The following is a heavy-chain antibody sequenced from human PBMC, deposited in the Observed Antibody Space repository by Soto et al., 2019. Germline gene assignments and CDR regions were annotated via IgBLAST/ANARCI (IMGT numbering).Heavy chain of an antibody. D-gene: IGHD3-3*01. CDR1: AFTFSDYY. CDR2: ISSSSSYT. Sequence: GGSLRQSSSASAFTFSDYYMSWIRQAPGKGLEWVSYISSSSSYTNYADSVKGRFTISRDNAKNSLYLQMNSLRAEDTAVYYCARGHRGEITICGVVTYMGDLAGGYYGMDVWGQGTTVTVSS. V-gene: IGHV3-11*06. CDR3: ARGHRGEITICGVVTYMGDLAGGYYGMDV. J-gene: IGHJ6*02.